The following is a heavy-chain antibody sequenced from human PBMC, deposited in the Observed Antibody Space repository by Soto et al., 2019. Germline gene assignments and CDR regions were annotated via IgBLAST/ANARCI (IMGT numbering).Heavy chain of an antibody. Sequence: QVQLVQSGAEVKKPGSSVKVSCKASGGTFSSYAISWVRQAPGQGLEWMGGIIPIFGTANYAQKFQGRVTITADESTSTAYMELSSLRSEDTAVYYCARVVGIAVPGTYYYYYYGLDVWGQGTTVTVSS. D-gene: IGHD6-19*01. CDR2: IIPIFGTA. V-gene: IGHV1-69*01. J-gene: IGHJ6*02. CDR1: GGTFSSYA. CDR3: ARVVGIAVPGTYYYYYYGLDV.